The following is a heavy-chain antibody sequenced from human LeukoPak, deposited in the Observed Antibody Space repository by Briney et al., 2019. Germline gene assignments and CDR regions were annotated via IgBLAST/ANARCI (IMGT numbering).Heavy chain of an antibody. D-gene: IGHD5-24*01. CDR2: ISGSGGTT. CDR1: GFTFSSYA. Sequence: GGSLRLSCAASGFTFSSYAMSWVRQAPGKGLEWVSAISGSGGTTYYADSVKGRFTISRDNSKNTLYLQMNSLRAEDTAVYYCAKVAQLFNYYYMDVWGKGTTVTVSS. CDR3: AKVAQLFNYYYMDV. V-gene: IGHV3-23*01. J-gene: IGHJ6*03.